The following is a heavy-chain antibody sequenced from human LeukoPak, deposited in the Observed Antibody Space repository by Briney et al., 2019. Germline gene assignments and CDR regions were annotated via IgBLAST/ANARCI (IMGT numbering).Heavy chain of an antibody. V-gene: IGHV4-34*01. CDR2: INHSGST. J-gene: IGHJ3*02. D-gene: IGHD3-16*01. Sequence: MTSETLSLTCAVYGGSFSGYYWSWIRQPPGKGLEWIGEINHSGSTNYNPSLKSRVTISVDTSKNQFSLKLSSVTAADTAVYYCAREKTGGDAFDIWGQGTMVTVSS. CDR1: GGSFSGYY. CDR3: AREKTGGDAFDI.